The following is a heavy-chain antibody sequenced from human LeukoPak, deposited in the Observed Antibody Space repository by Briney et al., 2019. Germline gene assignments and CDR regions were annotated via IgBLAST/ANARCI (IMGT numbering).Heavy chain of an antibody. J-gene: IGHJ6*03. CDR3: ARDGPVPGSYYTARGNYYYYYMDV. CDR1: GFTFSSYD. D-gene: IGHD3-10*01. V-gene: IGHV3-13*01. Sequence: GGSLRLSCAASGFTFSSYDMHWVRQATGKGLEWVSAIGTAGDTYYPGSVKGRFTISRENAKNTLYLQMNSLRAEDTAVYYCARDGPVPGSYYTARGNYYYYYMDVWGKGTTVTVSS. CDR2: IGTAGDT.